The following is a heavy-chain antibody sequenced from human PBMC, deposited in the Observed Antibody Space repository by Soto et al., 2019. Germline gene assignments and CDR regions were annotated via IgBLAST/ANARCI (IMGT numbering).Heavy chain of an antibody. Sequence: SETLSLTCTVSGGSISSYYWSWIRQPPGKGLEWIGYIYYSRSTNYNPSIKSRVTISVDTSKNQFSLKLSSVTAADTAVYYCVRHAQWIIRAYWGQGSLVTVSS. CDR3: VRHAQWIIRAY. V-gene: IGHV4-59*08. CDR2: IYYSRST. CDR1: GGSISSYY. J-gene: IGHJ4*02. D-gene: IGHD5-12*01.